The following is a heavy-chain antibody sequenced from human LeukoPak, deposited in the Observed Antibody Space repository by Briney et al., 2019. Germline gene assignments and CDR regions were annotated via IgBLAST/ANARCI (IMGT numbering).Heavy chain of an antibody. CDR1: EFTFSSYA. CDR3: ARAKYYDSSGYYQGFFDY. Sequence: PGGSLRLSCAASEFTFSSYAMHWVRQAPGKGLEYVSAISSNGGSTYYANSVKGRFTISRDNSKNTLYLQMGSLRAEDMAVYYCARAKYYDSSGYYQGFFDYWGQGTLSPSPQ. CDR2: ISSNGGST. V-gene: IGHV3-64*01. D-gene: IGHD3-22*01. J-gene: IGHJ4*02.